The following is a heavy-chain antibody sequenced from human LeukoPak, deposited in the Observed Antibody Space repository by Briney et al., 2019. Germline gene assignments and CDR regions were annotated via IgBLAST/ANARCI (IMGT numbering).Heavy chain of an antibody. V-gene: IGHV4-30-4*08. D-gene: IGHD4-17*01. CDR3: ARESIYGDYGH. Sequence: SETLSLTCTVSGGSISSGDYYWSWIRQPPGKGLEWIGYIYYSGSTYYNPSLKSRVTISVDTSKNQFSLKLSSVTAADTAVYYCARESIYGDYGHWGQGTLVTVSS. J-gene: IGHJ4*02. CDR1: GGSISSGDYY. CDR2: IYYSGST.